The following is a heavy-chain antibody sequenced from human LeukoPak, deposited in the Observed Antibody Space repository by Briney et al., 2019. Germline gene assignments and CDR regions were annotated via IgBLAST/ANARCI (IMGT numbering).Heavy chain of an antibody. CDR2: ISTYNGNA. D-gene: IGHD3-22*01. V-gene: IGHV1-18*01. J-gene: IGHJ6*03. Sequence: ASVKVSCKASGYSFKSYGISWVRQAPGQGLEWMGWISTYNGNANYAQKFQGRATMTTDTSTSTIYMELGSLRSDDTAVYYCTRDPKVCDSSDCYFYYYYYMDVWGKGTTVTISS. CDR3: TRDPKVCDSSDCYFYYYYYMDV. CDR1: GYSFKSYG.